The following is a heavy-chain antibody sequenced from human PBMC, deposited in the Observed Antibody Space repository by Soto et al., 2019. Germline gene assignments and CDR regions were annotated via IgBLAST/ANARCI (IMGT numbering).Heavy chain of an antibody. J-gene: IGHJ6*02. CDR2: INAGNGNT. V-gene: IGHV1-3*01. Sequence: ASVKVSCKASGYTFTSYAMHWVRQAPGQRLEWMGWINAGNGNTRYSQKFQGRVTITRDTSASTAYMELSSLRSEDTAVYYCARSRLIVVVPAARGYYYYGMDVWGQGTTVTVSS. CDR1: GYTFTSYA. CDR3: ARSRLIVVVPAARGYYYYGMDV. D-gene: IGHD2-2*01.